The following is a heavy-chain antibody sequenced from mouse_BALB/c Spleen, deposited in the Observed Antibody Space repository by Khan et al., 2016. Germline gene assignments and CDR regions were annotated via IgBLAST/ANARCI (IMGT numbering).Heavy chain of an antibody. J-gene: IGHJ1*01. CDR2: IRSSGST. CDR1: GYSITSDYA. CDR3: ARGYYDV. V-gene: IGHV3-2*02. Sequence: VQLQASGPGLVPPSQSLSLTCTVTGYSITSDYAWTWIRQFPGHKLEWIGYIRSSGSTSSNPSLNSRISIPRAPSQTPFFLQLHSVTPEDTATDYGARGYYDVWGAGTTVTVSA.